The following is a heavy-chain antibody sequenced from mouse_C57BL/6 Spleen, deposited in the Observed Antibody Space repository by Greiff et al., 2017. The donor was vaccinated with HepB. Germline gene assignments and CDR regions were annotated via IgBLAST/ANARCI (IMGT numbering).Heavy chain of an antibody. J-gene: IGHJ1*03. CDR2: IYPGNSDT. Sequence: EVQLQQSGPVLARPGASVKMSCKTSGYTFTSYWMHWVKQRPGQGLEWIGAIYPGNSDTSYNQKFKGKAKLTAVTSASTAYMELSSLTNEDSAVYYCTRLIYYGYDGGFWGTGTTVTVSS. D-gene: IGHD2-2*01. CDR3: TRLIYYGYDGGF. V-gene: IGHV1-5*01. CDR1: GYTFTSYW.